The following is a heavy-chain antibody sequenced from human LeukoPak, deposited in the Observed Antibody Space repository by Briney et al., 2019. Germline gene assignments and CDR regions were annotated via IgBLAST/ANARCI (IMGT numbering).Heavy chain of an antibody. J-gene: IGHJ4*02. CDR1: GFTFDDYG. V-gene: IGHV3-20*04. Sequence: GGSLRLSCAASGFTFDDYGMSWVRQAPGKGLEWVSGINWNGSSTGYADSVKGRFTISRDNAKNSLYLQMNSLRAEDTALYYCARGSTYSSGWYTGFDYWGQGSLVTVSS. CDR2: INWNGSST. CDR3: ARGSTYSSGWYTGFDY. D-gene: IGHD6-19*01.